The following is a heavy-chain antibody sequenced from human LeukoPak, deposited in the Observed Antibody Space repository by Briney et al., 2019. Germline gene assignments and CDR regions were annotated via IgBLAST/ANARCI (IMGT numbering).Heavy chain of an antibody. CDR3: AREYSGSQSLGVPGFDY. CDR2: IYTSGST. CDR1: GGSISSGSYY. D-gene: IGHD1-26*01. Sequence: SETLSLTCTVSGGSISSGSYYWSWIRQPAGKGLEWIGRIYTSGSTNYNPSLKSRVTISVDTSKNQFSLKLSSVTAADTAVYYCAREYSGSQSLGVPGFDYWGQGTLVTVSS. V-gene: IGHV4-61*02. J-gene: IGHJ4*02.